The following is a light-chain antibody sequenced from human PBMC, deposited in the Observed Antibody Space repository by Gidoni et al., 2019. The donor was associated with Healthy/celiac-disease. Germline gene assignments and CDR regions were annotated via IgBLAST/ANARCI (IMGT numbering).Light chain of an antibody. CDR3: CSYAGSYTVV. CDR1: SSDVGGYNY. V-gene: IGLV2-11*01. Sequence: QSALTQPRSVSGSPGQSVTISCTGTSSDVGGYNYASWYPQPPGKAPKLIIYDVSKRPSGVPDRFSGSKSGNTASLTISGLQAEDEADYYCCSYAGSYTVVFGGGTKLTVL. J-gene: IGLJ2*01. CDR2: DVS.